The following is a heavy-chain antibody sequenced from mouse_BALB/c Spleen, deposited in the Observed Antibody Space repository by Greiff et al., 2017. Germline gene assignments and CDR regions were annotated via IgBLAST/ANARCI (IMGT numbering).Heavy chain of an antibody. CDR2: ISTYYGDA. V-gene: IGHV1S137*01. D-gene: IGHD2-1*01. CDR1: GYTFTDYA. J-gene: IGHJ3*01. CDR3: ARPYGNYAWFAY. Sequence: QVQLQQSGAELVRPGVSVKISCKGSGYTFTDYAMHWVKQSHAKSLEWIGVISTYYGDASYNQKFKGKATMTVDKSSSTAYMELARLTSEDSAIYYCARPYGNYAWFAYWGQGTLVTVSA.